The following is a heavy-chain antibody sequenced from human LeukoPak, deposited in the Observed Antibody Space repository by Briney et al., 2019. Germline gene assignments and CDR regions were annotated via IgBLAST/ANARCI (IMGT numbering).Heavy chain of an antibody. CDR2: INSSSSYI. CDR3: ARGIGYTYACDY. D-gene: IGHD5-18*01. J-gene: IGHJ4*02. Sequence: GGSLRLSCAASGFTFSSYNMNWVRQAPGKGLEWVSSINSSSSYIYYADSVKGRFTISRDNAKNSLYLQMNSLRAEETAVYYCARGIGYTYACDYWGQGNLVTVSS. V-gene: IGHV3-21*01. CDR1: GFTFSSYN.